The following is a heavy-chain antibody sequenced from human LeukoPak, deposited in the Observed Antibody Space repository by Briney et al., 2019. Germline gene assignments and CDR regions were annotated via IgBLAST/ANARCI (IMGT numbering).Heavy chain of an antibody. J-gene: IGHJ4*02. CDR2: IYYSGST. Sequence: SETLSLTCTVPGGSISSSSYYWGWIRQPPGKGLEWIGSIYYSGSTYYNPSLKSRVTISVDTSKNQFSLRLSSVTAADTAVYYCARRGYDSSGYYRNYWGQGTLVTVSS. CDR3: ARRGYDSSGYYRNY. V-gene: IGHV4-39*01. D-gene: IGHD3-22*01. CDR1: GGSISSSSYY.